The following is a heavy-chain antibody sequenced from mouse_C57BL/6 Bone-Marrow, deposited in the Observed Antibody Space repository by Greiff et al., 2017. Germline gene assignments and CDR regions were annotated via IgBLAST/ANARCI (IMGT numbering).Heavy chain of an antibody. Sequence: QVHVKQPGAELVMPGASVKLSCKASGYTFTSYWMHWVKQRPGQGLEWIGEIDPSDSYTNYNQKFKGKSTLTVDKSSSTAYMQLSSLTSEDSAVYYCARADYYNGSSYLYWYFDVWGTGTTVTVSS. CDR3: ARADYYNGSSYLYWYFDV. CDR2: IDPSDSYT. CDR1: GYTFTSYW. V-gene: IGHV1-69*01. D-gene: IGHD1-1*01. J-gene: IGHJ1*03.